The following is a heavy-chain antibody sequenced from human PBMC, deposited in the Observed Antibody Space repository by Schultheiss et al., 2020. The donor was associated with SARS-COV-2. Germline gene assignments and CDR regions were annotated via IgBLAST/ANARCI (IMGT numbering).Heavy chain of an antibody. CDR3: ARGLHDYGDYGSVWFDP. J-gene: IGHJ5*02. CDR2: IYYSGST. D-gene: IGHD4-17*01. CDR1: GGSISSGGYY. Sequence: SETLSLTCTVSGGSISSGGYYWSWIRQPPGKGLEWIGYIYYSGSTYYNPSLKSRVTISVDTSKNQFSLKLSSVTAADTAVYYCARGLHDYGDYGSVWFDPWGQGTLVTVSS. V-gene: IGHV4-30-4*08.